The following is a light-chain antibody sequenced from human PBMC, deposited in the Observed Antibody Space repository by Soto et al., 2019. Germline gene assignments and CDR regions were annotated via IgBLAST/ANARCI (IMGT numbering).Light chain of an antibody. CDR3: QQCYSAPLT. V-gene: IGKV4-1*01. Sequence: DIVMTQSPDSLSVSLGERATINCKSSQNLLSSSNNKNFLPWYQQKPGQPPKLLIYWASTRESGVPDRFSGSGSGTDFTLTITSLQAEDVAVYYCQQCYSAPLTSGGGTKGEIK. J-gene: IGKJ4*01. CDR1: QNLLSSSNNKNF. CDR2: WAS.